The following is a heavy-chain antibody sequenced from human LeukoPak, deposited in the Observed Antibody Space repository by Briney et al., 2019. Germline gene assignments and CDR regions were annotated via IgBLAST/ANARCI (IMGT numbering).Heavy chain of an antibody. CDR1: GFTFSAAW. CDR2: IKSRTDGGTT. Sequence: GGSLRLSWVASGFTFSAAWMTWVRQAPGKGLECVGCIKSRTDGGTTAYATPVRRRFAISRDDSKHTLYLKMNRLTLEHSGVYYCTAVGSSWGFDYWGQGTLVTVSS. D-gene: IGHD6-13*01. V-gene: IGHV3-15*01. J-gene: IGHJ4*02. CDR3: TAVGSSWGFDY.